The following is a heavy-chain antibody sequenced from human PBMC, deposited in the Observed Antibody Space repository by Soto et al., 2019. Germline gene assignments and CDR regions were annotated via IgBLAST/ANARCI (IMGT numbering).Heavy chain of an antibody. CDR2: IWLDGSER. CDR3: ARDASGKTSFLVS. Sequence: QVQLVESGGGVVQPGKSLRLSCVVSGFSFSTSGMHWVRQVPGKGLEWISAIWLDGSERYYRDSVKGRFTISRDNSKNTLFLQMNSLRAEDTAVYFCARDASGKTSFLVSWGQGTLVTVSS. V-gene: IGHV3-33*01. D-gene: IGHD1-1*01. J-gene: IGHJ5*01. CDR1: GFSFSTSG.